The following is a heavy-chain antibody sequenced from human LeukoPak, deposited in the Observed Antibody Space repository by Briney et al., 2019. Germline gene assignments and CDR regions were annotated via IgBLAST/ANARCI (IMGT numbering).Heavy chain of an antibody. D-gene: IGHD2-2*01. V-gene: IGHV3-48*02. CDR1: GFIFSKYI. CDR3: ARDCSSTSCYFDY. CDR2: ISRSSSVI. Sequence: GGSLRLSCAASGFIFSKYIMNWVRQAPGKGLEWVSYISRSSSVIYYADSVKGRFTITRDNAKNSLYLQMNSLRDEDTAVYYCARDCSSTSCYFDYWGQGTLVTVSS. J-gene: IGHJ4*02.